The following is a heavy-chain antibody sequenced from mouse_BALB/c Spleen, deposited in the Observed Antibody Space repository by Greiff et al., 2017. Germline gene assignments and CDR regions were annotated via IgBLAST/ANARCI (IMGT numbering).Heavy chain of an antibody. CDR1: GYSITSGYY. Sequence: ESGPGLVKPSQSLSLTCSVTGYSITSGYYWNWIRQFPGNKLEWMGYISYDGSNNYNPSLKNRISITRDTSKNQFFLTLNSVTTEDTATYYCARGGYGSAMDYWGQGTSVTVSS. J-gene: IGHJ4*01. D-gene: IGHD2-2*01. CDR3: ARGGYGSAMDY. V-gene: IGHV3-6*02. CDR2: ISYDGSN.